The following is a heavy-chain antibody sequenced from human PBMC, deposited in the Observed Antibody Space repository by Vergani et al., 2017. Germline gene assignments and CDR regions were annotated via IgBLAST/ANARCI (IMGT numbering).Heavy chain of an antibody. CDR2: ISYDGSNK. V-gene: IGHV3-30*04. Sequence: QVQLVESGGGVVQPGRSLRLSCAASGFTFSSYAMHWVRQAPGKGLEWVAVISYDGSNKYYADSVKGRFTLSRDNSKNTVYLQLNSLRAEDTAVYYCARVPFSGYDYSAFDIWGQGTMVTVSS. D-gene: IGHD5-12*01. J-gene: IGHJ3*02. CDR3: ARVPFSGYDYSAFDI. CDR1: GFTFSSYA.